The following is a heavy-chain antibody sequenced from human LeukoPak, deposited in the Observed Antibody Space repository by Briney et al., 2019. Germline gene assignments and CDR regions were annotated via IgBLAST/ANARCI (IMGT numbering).Heavy chain of an antibody. CDR3: AREGTTPPLGDYYYGMDV. Sequence: SETLSLTCAVYGGSVSGYYWSWIRQPPGKGLEWIGEINHSGSTNYNPSLKSRVTISVDTSKNQFSLKLSSVTAADTAVYYCAREGTTPPLGDYYYGMDVWGQGTTVTVSS. CDR1: GGSVSGYY. V-gene: IGHV4-34*01. CDR2: INHSGST. D-gene: IGHD1-1*01. J-gene: IGHJ6*02.